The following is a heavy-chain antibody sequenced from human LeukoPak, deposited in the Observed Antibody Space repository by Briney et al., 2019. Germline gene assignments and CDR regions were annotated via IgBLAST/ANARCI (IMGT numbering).Heavy chain of an antibody. D-gene: IGHD6-19*01. CDR3: AKSPTAVAGLNWFDP. Sequence: PGGSLRLSCAASGFPFSSYAMSWLRQPPGKGLAWVSAISGSCGSTYYADSVRGRFTISRDNSKNTLYLQMNSLRAEDTAVYYCAKSPTAVAGLNWFDPWGQGTLVTVSS. V-gene: IGHV3-23*01. J-gene: IGHJ5*02. CDR1: GFPFSSYA. CDR2: ISGSCGST.